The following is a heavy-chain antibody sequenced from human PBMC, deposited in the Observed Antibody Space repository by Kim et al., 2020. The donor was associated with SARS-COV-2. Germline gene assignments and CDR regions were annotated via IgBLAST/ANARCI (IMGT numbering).Heavy chain of an antibody. J-gene: IGHJ5*02. CDR3: ARADYGSGTLGGFDP. V-gene: IGHV4-4*07. D-gene: IGHD3-10*01. Sequence: PSLKSRVTMSVDTSKNQFSRKLSSVTAADTAVYYCARADYGSGTLGGFDPWGQGTLVTVSS.